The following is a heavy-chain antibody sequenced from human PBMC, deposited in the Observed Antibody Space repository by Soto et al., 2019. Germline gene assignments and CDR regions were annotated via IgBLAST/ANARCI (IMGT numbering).Heavy chain of an antibody. CDR2: TSYDGSDQ. CDR3: ARWGTTGGLDV. Sequence: QVQLVESGGGVVQPGTSLRVSCVGSGFTFRSYVIHWVRQAPGKGLEWVALTSYDGSDQYYGDSVMGRFTISRDNSRNTVDLQMDSLRLEDTALYYCARWGTTGGLDVWGQGTLVSLSS. D-gene: IGHD3-16*01. V-gene: IGHV3-30*19. CDR1: GFTFRSYV. J-gene: IGHJ1*01.